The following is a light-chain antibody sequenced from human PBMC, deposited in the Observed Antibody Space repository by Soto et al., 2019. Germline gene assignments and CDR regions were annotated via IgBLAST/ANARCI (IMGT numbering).Light chain of an antibody. CDR1: SSNLGDNT. Sequence: QSVLTQPPSGSGTPGQRVTISCSTSSSNLGDNTVNWYQHVPGTAPKLLIYSYDQRPSGVPDRFSGSRSGTSASLAISGLQSEDEADYYCAAWDATLDGYVFGTGTKVTVL. CDR2: SYD. CDR3: AAWDATLDGYV. J-gene: IGLJ1*01. V-gene: IGLV1-44*01.